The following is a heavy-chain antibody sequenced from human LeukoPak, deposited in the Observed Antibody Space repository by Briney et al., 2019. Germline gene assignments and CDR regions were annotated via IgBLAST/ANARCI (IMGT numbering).Heavy chain of an antibody. CDR1: GFTFSSYS. V-gene: IGHV3-21*04. CDR2: ISSSSSYI. Sequence: GGSLRLSCAASGFTFSSYSMNWVRQAPGKGLEWVSSISSSSSYIYYADSVKGRFTISRDNAKNTLNLQMNSLRAEDTAVYYCARGIMVRGVGDWFDPWGQGTLVTVSS. D-gene: IGHD3-10*01. CDR3: ARGIMVRGVGDWFDP. J-gene: IGHJ5*02.